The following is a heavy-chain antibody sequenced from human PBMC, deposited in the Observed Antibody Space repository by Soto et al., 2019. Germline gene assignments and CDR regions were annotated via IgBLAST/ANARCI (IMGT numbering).Heavy chain of an antibody. D-gene: IGHD3-10*01. CDR1: GFTFRTYA. CDR3: AKNRGSGSPYYYNMEV. V-gene: IGHV3-23*01. J-gene: IGHJ6*02. CDR2: ISGSTGKT. Sequence: PGGSLRLSCAASGFTFRTYAMSWVRQAPGKGLEWVSVISGSTGKTYYADSVKGRFTISRDNSKNALSLQMNSLRDEDTAVYFCAKNRGSGSPYYYNMEVWGQGTMVTVSS.